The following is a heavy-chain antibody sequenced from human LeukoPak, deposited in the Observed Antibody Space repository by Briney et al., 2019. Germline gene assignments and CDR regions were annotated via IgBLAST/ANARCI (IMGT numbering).Heavy chain of an antibody. Sequence: GGSLRLSCAASGFTFSSYSMNWVRQAPGKGLEWVSSISSSSSYIYYADSVKGRFTISRDNAKNSLYLQMNSLRAEDTAVYYCAKLGWAGSYYDSSGYFWGQGTLVTVSS. CDR1: GFTFSSYS. CDR3: AKLGWAGSYYDSSGYF. D-gene: IGHD3-22*01. CDR2: ISSSSSYI. J-gene: IGHJ4*02. V-gene: IGHV3-21*01.